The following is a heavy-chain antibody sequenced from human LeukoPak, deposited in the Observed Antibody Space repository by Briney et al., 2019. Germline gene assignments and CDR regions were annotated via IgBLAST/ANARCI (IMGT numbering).Heavy chain of an antibody. D-gene: IGHD6-19*01. CDR3: AISSSGWFWNY. J-gene: IGHJ4*01. CDR2: IYTSGST. Sequence: SETLSLTCTVSGGSISSYYRTWIRQPAGKGLEWIGRIYTSGSTNYNPSLKSRVTMSVDTSKNQFSLKLSSVTAADTAVYYCAISSSGWFWNYWGQGTLVTVSS. V-gene: IGHV4-4*07. CDR1: GGSISSYY.